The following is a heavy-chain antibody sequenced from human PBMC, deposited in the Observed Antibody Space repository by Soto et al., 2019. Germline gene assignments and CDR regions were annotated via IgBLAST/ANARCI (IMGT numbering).Heavy chain of an antibody. V-gene: IGHV3-33*01. CDR3: ARAGYSEVGAVDY. CDR1: GFTFSSYG. Sequence: QVQLVESGGGVVQPERSLRLSCAASGFTFSSYGMHWVRQAPGKGLEWVAVIWYDGSNKNYADSVKGRFTISRDNSKNTLYLQMNSLRAEDTAVYYCARAGYSEVGAVDYWGQGTLVTVSS. D-gene: IGHD1-26*01. J-gene: IGHJ4*02. CDR2: IWYDGSNK.